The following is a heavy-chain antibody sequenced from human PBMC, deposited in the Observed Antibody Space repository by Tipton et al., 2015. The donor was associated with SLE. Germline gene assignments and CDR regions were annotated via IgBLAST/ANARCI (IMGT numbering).Heavy chain of an antibody. CDR2: LYVSEITGST. CDR1: GGSINSFS. J-gene: IGHJ6*02. V-gene: IGHV4-4*07. Sequence: LSLTCPVSGGSINSFSWNWVRQSAGKGLERIGRLYVSEITGSTNYNPSLKGRVTMSVDTSKHQFSLKVTSVTAADTAVYYCARDSPFSAGLDVWGQGTTVTVSS. D-gene: IGHD1-26*01. CDR3: ARDSPFSAGLDV.